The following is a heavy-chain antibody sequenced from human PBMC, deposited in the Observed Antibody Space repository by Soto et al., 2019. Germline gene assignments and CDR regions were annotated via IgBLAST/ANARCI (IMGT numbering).Heavy chain of an antibody. J-gene: IGHJ6*02. CDR3: AREGYSSGWKYYYGMDV. D-gene: IGHD6-19*01. CDR1: GGTFSSYA. Sequence: SVKVSCKASGGTFSSYAISWVRQAPGQGLEWMGGIIPIFGTANYAQKFQGRVTITADESTSTAYMELSSLRSEDTAVYYCAREGYSSGWKYYYGMDVWGQGTTVTSP. CDR2: IIPIFGTA. V-gene: IGHV1-69*13.